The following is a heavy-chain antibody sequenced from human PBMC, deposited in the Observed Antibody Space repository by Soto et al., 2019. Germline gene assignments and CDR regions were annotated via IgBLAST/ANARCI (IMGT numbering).Heavy chain of an antibody. CDR3: AKDKGLRFLEWLLSDYFDY. D-gene: IGHD3-3*01. Sequence: EVQLLESGGGLVQPGGSLRLSCAASGFTISSYAMSWVRQAPGKGLEWVSAISGSGGSTYYADSVKGRFTIFRDNSKNTLYLQMNSLRAEDTAVYYCAKDKGLRFLEWLLSDYFDYWGQGTLVTVSS. CDR2: ISGSGGST. V-gene: IGHV3-23*01. CDR1: GFTISSYA. J-gene: IGHJ4*02.